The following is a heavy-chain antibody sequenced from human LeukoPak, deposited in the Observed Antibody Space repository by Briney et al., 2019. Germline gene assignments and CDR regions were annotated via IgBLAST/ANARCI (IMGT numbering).Heavy chain of an antibody. V-gene: IGHV5-51*01. CDR3: GRREAGTTSRFDY. CDR1: GYSFISHW. CDR2: ISPGDSET. J-gene: IGHJ4*02. D-gene: IGHD1-7*01. Sequence: GESLKISCRGSGYSFISHWIAWVRQMRGKGLEWMGIISPGDSETRYSPSFQGQVTISADKSISTAYLQRSMMNASDTAMYYCGRREAGTTSRFDYWGQGSLVTVSS.